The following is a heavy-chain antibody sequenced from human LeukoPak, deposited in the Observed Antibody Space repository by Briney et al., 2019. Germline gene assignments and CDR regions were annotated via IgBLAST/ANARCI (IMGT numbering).Heavy chain of an antibody. CDR2: ISGSGDST. D-gene: IGHD6-13*01. CDR3: AKLKSWYFDY. J-gene: IGHJ4*02. V-gene: IGHV3-23*01. CDR1: GFTFSSYA. Sequence: GGSLRLSCAASGFTFSSYAMSWVRQAPGKGLEWVSAISGSGDSTYYADYVKGRFTISRDNSKNTLYLQMNSLRAEDTAVYYCAKLKSWYFDYWGQGTLVTVSS.